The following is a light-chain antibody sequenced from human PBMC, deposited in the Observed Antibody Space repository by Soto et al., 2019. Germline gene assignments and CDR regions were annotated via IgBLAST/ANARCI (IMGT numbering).Light chain of an antibody. CDR3: SSYTSSSTLV. CDR1: SSDVGGYKY. J-gene: IGLJ3*02. V-gene: IGLV2-14*01. Sequence: SALTQPGSVSGSPGQSITISCTGTSSDVGGYKYVSWYQQEPGKAPKLMIYEVSNRPSGVSNRFSGSKSGNTASLTISGLQAEDEADYYCSSYTSSSTLVFGGGTQLTVL. CDR2: EVS.